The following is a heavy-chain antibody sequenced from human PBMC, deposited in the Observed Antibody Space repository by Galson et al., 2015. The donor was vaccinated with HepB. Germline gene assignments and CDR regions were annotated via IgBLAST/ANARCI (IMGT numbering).Heavy chain of an antibody. V-gene: IGHV3-33*01. D-gene: IGHD1-1*01. Sequence: SLRLSCEASGFTFRRNGMQGVRQAPGKGLEWVADIRNDGRNKYNADSVRGRFTISRDNSKKTLYLQMDSLRDEDTAVYYCTGDRFETNPMDVVPGTIVKWGQGTLVTVSS. CDR2: IRNDGRNK. CDR1: GFTFRRNG. CDR3: TGDRFETNPMDVVPGTIVK. J-gene: IGHJ4*02.